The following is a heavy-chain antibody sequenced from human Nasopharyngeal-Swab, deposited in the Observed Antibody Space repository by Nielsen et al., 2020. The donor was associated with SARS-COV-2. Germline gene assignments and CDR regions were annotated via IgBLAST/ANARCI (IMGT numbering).Heavy chain of an antibody. D-gene: IGHD1-26*01. J-gene: IGHJ3*02. V-gene: IGHV3-15*01. CDR3: ARVNPVSGSYYDAFDI. CDR1: GFTFSNAW. Sequence: GGSLRLSCAASGFTFSNAWMSWVRQAPGKGLEWVGRIKSKTDGGTTDYAAPVKGGFTISRDDSKNTLYLQMNSLKIEDTAVYYCARVNPVSGSYYDAFDIWGQGTMVTVSS. CDR2: IKSKTDGGTT.